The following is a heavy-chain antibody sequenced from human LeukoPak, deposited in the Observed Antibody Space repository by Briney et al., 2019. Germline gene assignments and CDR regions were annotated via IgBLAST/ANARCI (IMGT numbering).Heavy chain of an antibody. D-gene: IGHD4-11*01. J-gene: IGHJ4*02. CDR1: GYTFTGYY. CDR3: ARDRWPAVASTNYFEY. Sequence: ASVKVSCKASGYTFTGYYMHWVRQAPGQGLEWMGWINPNSGGTNYAQKFQGRVTMTTDTSTSTAYMELRSLRSDDTAVYYCARDRWPAVASTNYFEYWAREPWSPSPQ. CDR2: INPNSGGT. V-gene: IGHV1-2*02.